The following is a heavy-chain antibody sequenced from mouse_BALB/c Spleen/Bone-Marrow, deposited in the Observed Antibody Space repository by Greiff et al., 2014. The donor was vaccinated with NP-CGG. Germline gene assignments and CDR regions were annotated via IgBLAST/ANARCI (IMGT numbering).Heavy chain of an antibody. V-gene: IGHV14-3*02. CDR2: IDPASGNT. CDR1: GFNIKDTY. CDR3: ARFPYDYGGGDY. Sequence: EVKLMESGAELVKPGASVKLSCTASGFNIKDTYMHWVKQRPEQGLEWIGRIDPASGNTKYDPKFQGKATITADTSSNTAYLQLSSLTSEDTAVYYCARFPYDYGGGDYWGQGTTLTVSS. D-gene: IGHD2-4*01. J-gene: IGHJ2*01.